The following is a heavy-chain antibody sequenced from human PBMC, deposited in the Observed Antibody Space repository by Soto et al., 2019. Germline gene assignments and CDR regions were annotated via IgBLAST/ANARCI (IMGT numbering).Heavy chain of an antibody. CDR3: ARDRIAAAGPFDY. CDR2: ISPYNGNR. V-gene: IGHV1-18*01. J-gene: IGHJ4*02. D-gene: IGHD6-13*01. CDR1: GGTFSSYA. Sequence: ASVKVSCKASGGTFSSYAISWVRQAPGQGLEWMGWISPYNGNRNYAQNLQGRVTMTTDTSTSTAYMELRSLRSDDTAMYYCARDRIAAAGPFDYWGQGTLVTVSS.